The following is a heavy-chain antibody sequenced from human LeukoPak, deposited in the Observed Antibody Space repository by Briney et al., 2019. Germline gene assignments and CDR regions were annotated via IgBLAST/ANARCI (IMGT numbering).Heavy chain of an antibody. CDR3: ARGRLYYDFWSGYPYYYGMDV. CDR1: GGSFSGYY. D-gene: IGHD3-3*01. V-gene: IGHV4-34*01. J-gene: IGHJ6*02. CDR2: INHSGST. Sequence: SETLSLTCAVYGGSFSGYYWSWIRLPPGKGLEWIGEINHSGSTNYNPSLKSRVTISVDTSKNQFSLKLSSVTAADTAVYYCARGRLYYDFWSGYPYYYGMDVWGQGTTVTVSS.